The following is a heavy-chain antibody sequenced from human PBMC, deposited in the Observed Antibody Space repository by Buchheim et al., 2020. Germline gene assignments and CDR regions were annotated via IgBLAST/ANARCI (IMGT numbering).Heavy chain of an antibody. CDR2: ISYDGSNK. Sequence: QVQLVESGGGVVQPGRSLRLSCAASGFTFSSYGMHWVRQAPGKGLEWVAVISYDGSNKYYADSVKGRFTISRDNSKNTLYLQRNSLRAEDTAVYYCAKDFGWELLDYYFDYWGQGTL. CDR1: GFTFSSYG. V-gene: IGHV3-30*18. J-gene: IGHJ4*02. D-gene: IGHD1-26*01. CDR3: AKDFGWELLDYYFDY.